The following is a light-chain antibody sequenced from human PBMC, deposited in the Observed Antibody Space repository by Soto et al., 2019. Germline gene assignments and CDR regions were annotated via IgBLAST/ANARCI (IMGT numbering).Light chain of an antibody. CDR1: SSDVGGYDY. V-gene: IGLV2-14*01. CDR3: SSYTTRTTLEGV. Sequence: QSALTQPPSASGSPGQSVTISCTGTSSDVGGYDYVSWYQQHPGKAPKLMIYEVNKRPSGISNRFSGSKSGNTASLTISGLQAEDEAIYYCSSYTTRTTLEGVFGGGTKLTVL. J-gene: IGLJ3*02. CDR2: EVN.